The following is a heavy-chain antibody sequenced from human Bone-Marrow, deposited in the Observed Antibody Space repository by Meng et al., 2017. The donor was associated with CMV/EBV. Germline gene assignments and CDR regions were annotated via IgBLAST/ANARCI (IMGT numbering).Heavy chain of an antibody. V-gene: IGHV3-30-3*01. CDR3: ARDDFWSGYPRERYYYYYYGMDV. CDR1: GFTFSSYA. CDR2: ISYDGSNK. Sequence: GESLKISCAASGFTFSSYAMHWVRQAPGKGLEWVAVISYDGSNKYYADSVKGRFTISRDNSKNTLYLQMNSLRAEDTAVYYCARDDFWSGYPRERYYYYYYGMDVRGQGTTVTFSS. D-gene: IGHD3-3*01. J-gene: IGHJ6*02.